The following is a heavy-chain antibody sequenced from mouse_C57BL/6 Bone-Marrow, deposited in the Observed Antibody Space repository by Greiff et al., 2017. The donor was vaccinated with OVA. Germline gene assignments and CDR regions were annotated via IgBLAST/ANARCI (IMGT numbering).Heavy chain of an antibody. D-gene: IGHD1-1*01. V-gene: IGHV10-1*01. CDR3: VRQDTTVVAKVYWYFDV. J-gene: IGHJ1*03. Sequence: EVKLMESGGGLVQPKGSLKLSCAASGFSFNTYAMNWVRQAPGKGLEWVARIRSKSNNYATYYADSVKDRFTISRDDSESMLYLQMNNLKTEDTAMYYCVRQDTTVVAKVYWYFDVWGTGTTVTVSS. CDR2: IRSKSNNYAT. CDR1: GFSFNTYA.